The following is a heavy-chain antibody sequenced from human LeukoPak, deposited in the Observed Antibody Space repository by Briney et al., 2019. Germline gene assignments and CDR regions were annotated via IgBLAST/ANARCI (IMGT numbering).Heavy chain of an antibody. J-gene: IGHJ4*02. D-gene: IGHD3-22*01. Sequence: GGSLRLSCAVSGFIVNNNYLSWVRQAPGKGLEWVSVIYGAGDTFYADSVKGRFTISRDNSKNTLYLQMNSLRAEDTAVYYCVRDDDRPDNGLDYWGQGTLVTVSS. CDR2: IYGAGDT. V-gene: IGHV3-66*02. CDR3: VRDDDRPDNGLDY. CDR1: GFIVNNNY.